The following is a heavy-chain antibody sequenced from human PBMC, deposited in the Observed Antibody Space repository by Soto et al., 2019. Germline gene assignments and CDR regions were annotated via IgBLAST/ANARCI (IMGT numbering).Heavy chain of an antibody. CDR1: GGSFSGYY. Sequence: SETLSLTCAVYGGSFSGYYWSWIRQPPGKGLEWIGEINHSGSTNYNPSLKSRVTISVHTSKNQFSLKLSSVTAADTAVYYCARGTNYYDSSGYYIYWGQGTLVTVSS. CDR3: ARGTNYYDSSGYYIY. J-gene: IGHJ4*02. V-gene: IGHV4-34*01. CDR2: INHSGST. D-gene: IGHD3-22*01.